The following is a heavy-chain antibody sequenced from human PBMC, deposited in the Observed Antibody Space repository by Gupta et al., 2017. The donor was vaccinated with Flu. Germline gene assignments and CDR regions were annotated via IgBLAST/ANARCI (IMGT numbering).Heavy chain of an antibody. CDR3: ARHLKPGYCSGGSCYRYNWFDP. V-gene: IGHV4-39*01. Sequence: QLQLQESGPGLVKPSETLSLTCTVSGGSISSSSYYWGWIRQPPGKGLEWIGSIDYSGSTYYNPSLKSRVTISVDTSKNQFSLKLSSVTAADTAVYYCARHLKPGYCSGGSCYRYNWFDPWGQGTLVTVSS. CDR1: GGSISSSSYY. J-gene: IGHJ5*02. D-gene: IGHD2-15*01. CDR2: IDYSGST.